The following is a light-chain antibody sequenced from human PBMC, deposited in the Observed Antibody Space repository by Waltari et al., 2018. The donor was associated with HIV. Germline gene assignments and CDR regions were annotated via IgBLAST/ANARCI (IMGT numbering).Light chain of an antibody. Sequence: QSALTQPASVSGSPGQSITISCDVNDYEYVSWYQQHPGKAPQVIIYEVSNRPSGLSVRFSGSKSGNTATLTISGLQPEDEADYFCTSYVSGSTPVFGRGTKVTVL. CDR2: EVS. CDR1: DVNDYEY. J-gene: IGLJ2*01. CDR3: TSYVSGSTPV. V-gene: IGLV2-14*01.